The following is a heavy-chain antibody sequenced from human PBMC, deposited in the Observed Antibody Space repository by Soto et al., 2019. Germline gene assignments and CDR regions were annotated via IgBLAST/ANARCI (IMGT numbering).Heavy chain of an antibody. V-gene: IGHV3-30*18. J-gene: IGHJ4*02. CDR1: GFTFSSYG. D-gene: IGHD2-15*01. CDR2: ISYDGSNK. CDR3: AKAYCSGGSCYSAGAYYFDY. Sequence: GGSLRLSCAASGFTFSSYGMHWVRQAPGKGLEWVAVISYDGSNKYYADSVKGRFTISRDNSKNTLYLQMNSLRAEDTAVYYCAKAYCSGGSCYSAGAYYFDYWGQGTLVTVSS.